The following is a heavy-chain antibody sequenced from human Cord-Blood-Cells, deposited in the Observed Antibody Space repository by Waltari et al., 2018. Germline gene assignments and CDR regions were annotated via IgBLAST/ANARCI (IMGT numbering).Heavy chain of an antibody. CDR1: GYTFTRYD. D-gene: IGHD3-3*01. CDR2: MNPNSGNT. CDR3: ARGTDYDFWSGYYFDY. V-gene: IGHV1-8*03. J-gene: IGHJ4*02. Sequence: QVQLVQSGAEVKKPGASVTVSCKASGYTFTRYDVNWVRQATGQGLEWMGWMNPNSGNTGYAQKFQGRVTITRNTSISTAYMELSSLRSEDTAVYYCARGTDYDFWSGYYFDYWGQGTLVTVSS.